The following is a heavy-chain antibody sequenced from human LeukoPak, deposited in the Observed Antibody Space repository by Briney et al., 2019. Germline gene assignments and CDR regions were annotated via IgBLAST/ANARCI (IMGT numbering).Heavy chain of an antibody. Sequence: GGSLRLSCTASGLTFSTSGFNWVRQAPGKGLEWVASIGPTGSDRYHAGSIKGRFTISRDNANNFLYLQMNSPRAEDTAVYYCATETNGRHYDYWGQGTLLTVSS. V-gene: IGHV3-21*06. J-gene: IGHJ4*02. CDR2: IGPTGSDR. CDR1: GLTFSTSG. CDR3: ATETNGRHYDY. D-gene: IGHD1-14*01.